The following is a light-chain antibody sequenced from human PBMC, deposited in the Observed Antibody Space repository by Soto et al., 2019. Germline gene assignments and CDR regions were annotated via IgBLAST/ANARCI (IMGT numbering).Light chain of an antibody. CDR1: QSVSSY. J-gene: IGKJ5*01. Sequence: EIVLTQSPATLSLSPGERATLSCRASQSVSSYLAWYQQKPGQAPRLLIYDASNRATGIPARFSGSGSGTDFPLTISSLQPEDFAVYYCQQRSNWPGVTFGQGTRLEMK. CDR3: QQRSNWPGVT. V-gene: IGKV3-11*01. CDR2: DAS.